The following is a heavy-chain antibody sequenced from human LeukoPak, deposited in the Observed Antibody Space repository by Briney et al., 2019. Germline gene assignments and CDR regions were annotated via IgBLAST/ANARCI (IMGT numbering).Heavy chain of an antibody. D-gene: IGHD5-18*01. CDR2: INHSGSS. J-gene: IGHJ5*02. CDR3: APRGDIEHSYVYGKWFDP. CDR1: GGSFSAYY. V-gene: IGHV4-34*01. Sequence: PSETPSLTCAVYGGSFSAYYWTWIRQPPGKGLEWIGEINHSGSSNYNSSLRSRVTISVDTSYKQFSLRLSSVTAADTAVYYCAPRGDIEHSYVYGKWFDPWGQGTRVTVSS.